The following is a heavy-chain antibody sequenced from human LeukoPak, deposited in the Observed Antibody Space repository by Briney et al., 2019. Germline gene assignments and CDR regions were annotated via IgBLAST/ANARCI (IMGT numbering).Heavy chain of an antibody. V-gene: IGHV4-34*01. CDR2: INHSGST. CDR1: GGSFSGYY. CDR3: ARGGIAVAGTLFDP. Sequence: PSETLSLTCAVYGGSFSGYYWSWIRQPPGKRLEWIGEINHSGSTNYNPSLKSRVTISVDTSKNQFSLKLSSVTAADTAVYYCARGGIAVAGTLFDPWGQGTLVTVSS. J-gene: IGHJ5*02. D-gene: IGHD6-19*01.